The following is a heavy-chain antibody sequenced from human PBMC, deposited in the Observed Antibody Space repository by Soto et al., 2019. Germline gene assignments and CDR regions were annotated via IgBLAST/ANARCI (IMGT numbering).Heavy chain of an antibody. D-gene: IGHD6-6*01. CDR2: IYYSGST. J-gene: IGHJ6*02. V-gene: IGHV4-39*01. CDR1: GGFISSRSYY. Sequence: SETLSLTCTVSGGFISSRSYYWVWILQPPGKWLEWIGSIYYSGSTYYNPSLKSRVTISVDTSKNQFSLKLSSVTAADTAVYYCARGYSSSSPYYYYGMDVWGQGNTVTGSS. CDR3: ARGYSSSSPYYYYGMDV.